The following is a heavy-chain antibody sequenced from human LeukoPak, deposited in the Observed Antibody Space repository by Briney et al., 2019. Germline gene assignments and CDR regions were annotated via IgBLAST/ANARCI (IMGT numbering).Heavy chain of an antibody. CDR3: ARDSSGWTDSFYFDY. D-gene: IGHD6-19*01. V-gene: IGHV4-4*07. Sequence: SETLSLTCTVSGGSISSYYWSWIRQPAGKGLEWIGRIYTSGSTNYNPSLKSRVTISVDTSKNQFSLKLSSVTAADTAVYYCARDSSGWTDSFYFDYWGQGTLVTASS. CDR2: IYTSGST. CDR1: GGSISSYY. J-gene: IGHJ4*02.